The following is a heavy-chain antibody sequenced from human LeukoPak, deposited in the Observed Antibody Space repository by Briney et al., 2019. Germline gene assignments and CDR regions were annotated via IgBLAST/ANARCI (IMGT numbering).Heavy chain of an antibody. CDR3: AGLAYCGGDCYSFP. J-gene: IGHJ5*02. CDR1: GYTFTGYY. Sequence: ASVKVSCKASGYTFTGYYMHWVRQAPGQGLEWMGWINPNSGGTNYAQKFQGRVTMTRDTSISTAYMELSRLRSDDTAVDYCAGLAYCGGDCYSFPWGQGTLVTVSS. D-gene: IGHD2-21*02. CDR2: INPNSGGT. V-gene: IGHV1-2*02.